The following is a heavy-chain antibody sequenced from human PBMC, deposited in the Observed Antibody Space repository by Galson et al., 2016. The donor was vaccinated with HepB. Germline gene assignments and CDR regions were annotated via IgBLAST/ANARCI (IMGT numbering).Heavy chain of an antibody. D-gene: IGHD3-10*01. CDR1: GFPFSDYC. J-gene: IGHJ4*02. CDR3: ARGLAFGDVLDY. Sequence: SLRLSCAASGFPFSDYCMNWIRQAPGQGLEWVSYICSSGSSIYYADSVKGRFTISRDDAKKSLYLQMNSLRAEDTSVYYCARGLAFGDVLDYWGLGTLVTVPS. CDR2: ICSSGSSI. V-gene: IGHV3-11*01.